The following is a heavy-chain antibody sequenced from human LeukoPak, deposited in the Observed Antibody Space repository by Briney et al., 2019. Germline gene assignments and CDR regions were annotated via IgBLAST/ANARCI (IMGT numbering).Heavy chain of an antibody. V-gene: IGHV3-15*01. J-gene: IGHJ5*02. Sequence: GGSLRLSCAASGFTFSNAWMSWVRQAPGKGLEWVGRIKSKTDGGTTDYAAPVKGRFTISRDDSKNTLYLQMNSLKTEDTAVYYCTTDQIAAAGIIWFDPWGQGTLVTVSS. D-gene: IGHD6-13*01. CDR1: GFTFSNAW. CDR2: IKSKTDGGTT. CDR3: TTDQIAAAGIIWFDP.